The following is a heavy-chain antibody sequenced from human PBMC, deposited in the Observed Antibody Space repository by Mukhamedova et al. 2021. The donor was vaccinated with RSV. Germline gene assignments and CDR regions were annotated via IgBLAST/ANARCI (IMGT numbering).Heavy chain of an antibody. D-gene: IGHD1-26*01. CDR1: SYS. V-gene: IGHV3-30*04. Sequence: SYSMHWVRQAPGKGLEWVAVISYDGSNKYYADSVKGRFTISRDNSKNTLYLQMNSLRAEDTAVYYCASSAADEDSSYFDSWSQGT. CDR2: ISYDGSNK. J-gene: IGHJ4*02. CDR3: ASSAADEDSSYFDS.